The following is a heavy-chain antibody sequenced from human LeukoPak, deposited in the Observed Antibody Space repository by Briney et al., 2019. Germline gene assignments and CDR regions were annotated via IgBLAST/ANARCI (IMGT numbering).Heavy chain of an antibody. Sequence: SETLSLTCTVSGGSISSSSYYWGWIRQPPGKGLEWIGSIYYSGSTYYNPSLKSRVTISVDTSKNQFSLKLSSVTAADPAVYYCAGGPDWLLYSDAFDIWGQGTMVTVSS. CDR2: IYYSGST. J-gene: IGHJ3*02. V-gene: IGHV4-39*01. D-gene: IGHD3-9*01. CDR3: AGGPDWLLYSDAFDI. CDR1: GGSISSSSYY.